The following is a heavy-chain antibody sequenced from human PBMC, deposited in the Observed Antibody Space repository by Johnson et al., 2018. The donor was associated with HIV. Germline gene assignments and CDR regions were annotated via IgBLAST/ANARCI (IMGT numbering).Heavy chain of an antibody. J-gene: IGHJ3*02. CDR1: GFPFNTYG. D-gene: IGHD1-26*01. Sequence: VQLVESGGGVVQPGGSLRLSCAASGFPFNTYGMDWVRQAPGKGLEWVAFIRYDGNSKYYIDSVKGRFTVSRDNSKNTLYLQMKSLRPEDTAVYYCAKESKWESRTPHAFDMWGQGTMVTVSS. V-gene: IGHV3-30*02. CDR2: IRYDGNSK. CDR3: AKESKWESRTPHAFDM.